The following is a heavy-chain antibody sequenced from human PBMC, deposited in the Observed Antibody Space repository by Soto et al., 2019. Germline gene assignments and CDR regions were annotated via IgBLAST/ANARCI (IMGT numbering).Heavy chain of an antibody. Sequence: QVQLVESGGGVVQPGRSLRLSCAASGFSFSDSAMHWVRQAPGRGLEWVALIWSDGSNKYYADSVKGRFTISRDKSKNTLSLQMNSLRAEDTAVYSCARDCATLFGVLGRKRFYGMDVWGQGTTVTVSS. V-gene: IGHV3-33*01. CDR3: ARDCATLFGVLGRKRFYGMDV. D-gene: IGHD3-3*01. J-gene: IGHJ6*02. CDR2: IWSDGSNK. CDR1: GFSFSDSA.